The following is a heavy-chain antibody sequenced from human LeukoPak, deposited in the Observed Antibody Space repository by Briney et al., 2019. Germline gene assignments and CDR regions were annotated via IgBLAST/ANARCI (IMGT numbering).Heavy chain of an antibody. J-gene: IGHJ3*02. CDR1: GFTFSDYY. CDR3: AKERRHGMYYYDSSGYSDAFDI. V-gene: IGHV3-11*04. D-gene: IGHD3-22*01. CDR2: ISSSGSTI. Sequence: GGSLRLSCAASGFTFSDYYMSWIRQAPGKGLEWVSYISSSGSTIYYADSVKGRFTISRDNAKNSLYLQMNSLRAEDTAVYCCAKERRHGMYYYDSSGYSDAFDIWGQGTMVTVSS.